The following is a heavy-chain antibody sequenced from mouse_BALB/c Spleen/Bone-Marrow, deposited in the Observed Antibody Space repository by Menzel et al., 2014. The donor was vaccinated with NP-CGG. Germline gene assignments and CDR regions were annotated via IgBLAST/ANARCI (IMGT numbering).Heavy chain of an antibody. CDR2: ISPGNGDI. J-gene: IGHJ2*01. CDR1: GYTFTDHA. Sequence: QVQLQQSDAELVKPGASVKISCKASGYTFTDHAIHWVKQKPEQGLEWIGYISPGNGDIKYNEKFKGKATLTADKSSSTAYRQLSGLTSEDSAVCFCRRSDGNPFDHWGQGTTLTVSS. V-gene: IGHV1S53*02. D-gene: IGHD2-1*01. CDR3: RRSDGNPFDH.